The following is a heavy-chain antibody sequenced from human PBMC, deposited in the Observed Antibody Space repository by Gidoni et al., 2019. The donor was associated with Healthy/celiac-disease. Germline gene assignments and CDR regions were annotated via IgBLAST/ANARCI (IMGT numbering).Heavy chain of an antibody. Sequence: QVQLVQSGAEVKKPGASVKVSCKVSGYTLTELSMHWVRQAPGKGLEWMGGFDPEDGETIYAQKFQGRVTMTEDTSTDTAYMELSSLRSEDTAVYYCATRLGGVVAALTPNPIFSWYFDLWGRGTLVTVSS. CDR3: ATRLGGVVAALTPNPIFSWYFDL. V-gene: IGHV1-24*01. CDR1: GYTLTELS. D-gene: IGHD2-8*02. J-gene: IGHJ2*01. CDR2: FDPEDGET.